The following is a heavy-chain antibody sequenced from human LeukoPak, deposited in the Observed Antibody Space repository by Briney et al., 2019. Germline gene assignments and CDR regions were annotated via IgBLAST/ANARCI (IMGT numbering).Heavy chain of an antibody. D-gene: IGHD2-15*01. CDR1: GFTFSSYG. V-gene: IGHV3-33*06. J-gene: IGHJ4*02. CDR2: IWYDGSNK. CDR3: AKDVGYCSGGSCYASYYFDY. Sequence: GGSLRLSCAASGFTFSSYGMHWVRQAPGKGLEWVAVIWYDGSNKYYADSVKGRFTISRDNSKNTLYLQMNSLRAEDTAVYYCAKDVGYCSGGSCYASYYFDYWGQGTPVTVSS.